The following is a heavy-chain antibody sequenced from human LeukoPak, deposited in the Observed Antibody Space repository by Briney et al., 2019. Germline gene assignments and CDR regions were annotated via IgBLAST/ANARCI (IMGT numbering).Heavy chain of an antibody. J-gene: IGHJ6*03. CDR3: ARVPAATYYYYMDV. Sequence: SETLSLTCTVSGVSISSSSYYWGWIRQPPGKGLEWIGSIYYSGSTYYNPSLKSRVTISVDTSKNQFSLKLSSVTAADTAVYYCARVPAATYYYYMDVWGKGTTVTVSS. D-gene: IGHD2-2*01. V-gene: IGHV4-39*07. CDR1: GVSISSSSYY. CDR2: IYYSGST.